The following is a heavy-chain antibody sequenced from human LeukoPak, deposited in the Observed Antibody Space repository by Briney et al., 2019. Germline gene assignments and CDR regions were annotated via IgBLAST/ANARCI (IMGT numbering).Heavy chain of an antibody. CDR2: ISERATRI. V-gene: IGHV3-48*03. Sequence: GGSLRLSCEASGFTFSSYDMNWVRQAPGKGLEWVSYISERATRIEYADSVKGRFIMSRDDANNLLYLQMNSLRAEDTAVYFCVRDAPGSNTGDYWGQGTLVTVSS. CDR1: GFTFSSYD. D-gene: IGHD2-8*01. J-gene: IGHJ4*02. CDR3: VRDAPGSNTGDY.